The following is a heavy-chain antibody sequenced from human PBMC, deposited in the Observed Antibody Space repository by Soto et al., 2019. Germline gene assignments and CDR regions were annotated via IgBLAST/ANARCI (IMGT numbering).Heavy chain of an antibody. CDR3: ARGPTAAAGNGYYYYGMDV. D-gene: IGHD6-13*01. J-gene: IGHJ6*02. Sequence: PSETLSLTCAVYGGSFSGYYWSWIRQPPGKGLEWIGEINHSGSTNYNPSLKSRVTISVVTSKNQFSLKLSSVTAADTAVYYCARGPTAAAGNGYYYYGMDVGGQGPTVT. V-gene: IGHV4-34*01. CDR1: GGSFSGYY. CDR2: INHSGST.